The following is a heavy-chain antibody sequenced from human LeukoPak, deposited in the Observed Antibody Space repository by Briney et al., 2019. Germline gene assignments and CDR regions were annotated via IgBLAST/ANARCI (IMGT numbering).Heavy chain of an antibody. Sequence: PGGSLRLSCAASGFTFDDYGMSWVRQAPGKGLEWVSGINWNGGSTGYADSVKGRFTISRDNAKNSLYLQMNSLRAEDTAVYYCARDLGVGSSWYGHFDYWGQGTLVTVSS. D-gene: IGHD6-13*01. J-gene: IGHJ4*02. CDR1: GFTFDDYG. V-gene: IGHV3-20*04. CDR2: INWNGGST. CDR3: ARDLGVGSSWYGHFDY.